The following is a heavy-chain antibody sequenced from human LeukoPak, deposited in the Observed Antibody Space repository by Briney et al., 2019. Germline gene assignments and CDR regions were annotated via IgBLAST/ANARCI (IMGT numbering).Heavy chain of an antibody. Sequence: GGSLRLSCAASGFTSRDAAMTWVRQAPGKGLEWVSSISRSGISTYYADSVKGRFTISRDTSKNTLHLQMNRLRAEDTALYYCAKVVGAFDYWRQGTLVTVSS. CDR2: ISRSGIST. J-gene: IGHJ4*02. CDR3: AKVVGAFDY. CDR1: GFTSRDAA. D-gene: IGHD1-26*01. V-gene: IGHV3-23*01.